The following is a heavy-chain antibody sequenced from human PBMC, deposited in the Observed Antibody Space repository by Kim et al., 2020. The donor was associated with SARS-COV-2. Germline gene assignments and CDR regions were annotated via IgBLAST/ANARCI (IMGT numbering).Heavy chain of an antibody. D-gene: IGHD3-10*01. CDR3: ARVAGYYYGSGSYYKRRDAFDI. V-gene: IGHV4-34*01. J-gene: IGHJ3*02. Sequence: SETLSLTCAVYGGSFSGYYWCWLRQPPGKGLEWIAEINHSGSTNYNPFLKSRVTISVDTSKNQFSLKLSSVTAADTAVYYCARVAGYYYGSGSYYKRRDAFDIWGQGTMVTVSS. CDR1: GGSFSGYY. CDR2: INHSGST.